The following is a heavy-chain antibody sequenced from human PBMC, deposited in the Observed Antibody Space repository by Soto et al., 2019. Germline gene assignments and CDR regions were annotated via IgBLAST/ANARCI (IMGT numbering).Heavy chain of an antibody. CDR3: ARAWYYYGSGSPGGMDV. D-gene: IGHD3-10*01. CDR2: IIPIFGTA. CDR1: GGTFSSYA. V-gene: IGHV1-69*12. Sequence: QVQLVQSGAEVKKPGSSVKVSCKASGGTFSSYAISWVRQAPGQGLEWMGGIIPIFGTANYAQKFQGRVTITADESTSTAYMERSSLRSEDTAVYYCARAWYYYGSGSPGGMDVWGQGTTVTVSS. J-gene: IGHJ6*02.